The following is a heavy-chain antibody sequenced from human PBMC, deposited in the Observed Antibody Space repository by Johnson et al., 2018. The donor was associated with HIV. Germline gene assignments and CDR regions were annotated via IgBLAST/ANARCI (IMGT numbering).Heavy chain of an antibody. CDR3: ARGEYYYDSSGYYPVAFDI. J-gene: IGHJ3*02. V-gene: IGHV3-53*01. CDR1: GFTVSSNY. Sequence: VQLVESGGGLIQPGGSLRLSCAASGFTVSSNYMSWVRQAPGKGLECVSVIYSGGSTYYADSVKGRFTISRDNSKNTLYLQMNSLRAEDTAVYYCARGEYYYDSSGYYPVAFDIWGQGTMVTVSS. CDR2: IYSGGST. D-gene: IGHD3-22*01.